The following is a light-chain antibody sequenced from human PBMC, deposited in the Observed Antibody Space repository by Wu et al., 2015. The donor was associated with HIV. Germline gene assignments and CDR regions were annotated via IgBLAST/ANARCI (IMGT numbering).Light chain of an antibody. J-gene: IGKJ1*01. CDR1: ESLSNR. Sequence: DIQMTQSPSTLSASVGERVTITCRASESLSNRLAWYQQKPGKAPQLLIYRASTLETGAPSRFIGSGSETEFTLTITSLQPDDFATYYCQQYTSYSAWTFGLGTKVEIK. CDR2: RAS. V-gene: IGKV1-5*03. CDR3: QQYTSYSAWT.